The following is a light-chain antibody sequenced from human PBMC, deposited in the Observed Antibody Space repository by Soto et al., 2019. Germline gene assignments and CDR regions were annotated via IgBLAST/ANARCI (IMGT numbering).Light chain of an antibody. Sequence: QSALTQPASVSGSPGQSISISCTGTSSDVGGYNFVSWYRQHPGKAPKLIIYEVTNRPPGVSNRFSGSKSGNTASLTISGLQAEDEADYYCNSYRSGTTLVFGGGTKLTVL. CDR2: EVT. CDR1: SSDVGGYNF. V-gene: IGLV2-14*01. J-gene: IGLJ3*02. CDR3: NSYRSGTTLV.